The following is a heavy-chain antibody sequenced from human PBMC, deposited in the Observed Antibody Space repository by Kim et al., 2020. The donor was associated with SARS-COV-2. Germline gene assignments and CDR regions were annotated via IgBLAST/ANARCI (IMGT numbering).Heavy chain of an antibody. Sequence: SPSLRSRATISVDTSKNQFSLKLSSVTAADTAVYYWARVYLFAGRGSTPWGQGTLVTVSS. J-gene: IGHJ5*02. V-gene: IGHV4-34*04. CDR3: ARVYLFAGRGSTP. D-gene: IGHD3-10*01.